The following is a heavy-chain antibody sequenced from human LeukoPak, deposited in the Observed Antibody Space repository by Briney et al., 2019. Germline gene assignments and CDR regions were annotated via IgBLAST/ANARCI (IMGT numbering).Heavy chain of an antibody. V-gene: IGHV3-30*04. J-gene: IGHJ4*02. CDR2: ISYDGSNK. CDR3: ARCYSSGWSYYFDY. CDR1: GFTFSSYV. D-gene: IGHD6-19*01. Sequence: GGSLRLSCAASGFTFSSYVMHWVRQAPGKGLEWVAVISYDGSNKYYAESVKGRFTISRDNSNNTLYLQMNSLRAEDTAVYYCARCYSSGWSYYFDYWGQGTLVTVSS.